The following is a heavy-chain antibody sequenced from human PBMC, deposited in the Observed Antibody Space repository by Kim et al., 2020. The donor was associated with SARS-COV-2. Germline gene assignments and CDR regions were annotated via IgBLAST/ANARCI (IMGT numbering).Heavy chain of an antibody. V-gene: IGHV3-30*04. CDR2: VLHDGSKD. J-gene: IGHJ4*02. Sequence: GGSLRLSCAASGFTFSTYAMHWVRQAPGKGLEWVAVVLHDGSKDYNADSVKGRFIISRDNSKNTVYLQMNSLRTDDTAVYFCAKGWGAAALGSGSSWPQGYWGQGTLVTVSS. CDR1: GFTFSTYA. CDR3: AKGWGAAALGSGSSWPQGY. D-gene: IGHD6-13*01.